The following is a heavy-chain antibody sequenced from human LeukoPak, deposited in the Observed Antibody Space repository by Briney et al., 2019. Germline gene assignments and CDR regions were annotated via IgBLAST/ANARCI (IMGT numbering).Heavy chain of an antibody. CDR2: IRYGGSNK. CDR3: AKPEYSSGPPPD. V-gene: IGHV3-30*02. J-gene: IGHJ4*02. CDR1: GFTFSSYG. D-gene: IGHD6-19*01. Sequence: GGSLRLSCAASGFTFSSYGMHWVRQAPGKGLEWVAFIRYGGSNKYYADSVKGRFTISRDNSKNTLYLQMNSLRAEDTAVYYCAKPEYSSGPPPDWGQGTLVTVSS.